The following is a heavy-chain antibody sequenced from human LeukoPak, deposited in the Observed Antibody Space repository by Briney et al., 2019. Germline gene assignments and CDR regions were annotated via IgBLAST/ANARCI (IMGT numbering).Heavy chain of an antibody. Sequence: PSETLSLTCAVYGGSFSGYYWSWIRQPPGKGLEWIGEINHSGSTNYNPSPKSRVTISVDTSKNQFSPKLSSVAAADTTVYYCARGVRYYYGSGSSINDYWGQGTLVTVSS. CDR3: ARGVRYYYGSGSSINDY. CDR1: GGSFSGYY. CDR2: INHSGST. D-gene: IGHD3-10*01. V-gene: IGHV4-34*01. J-gene: IGHJ4*02.